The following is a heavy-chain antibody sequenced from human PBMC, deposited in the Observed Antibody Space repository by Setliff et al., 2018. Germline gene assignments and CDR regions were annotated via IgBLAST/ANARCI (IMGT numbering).Heavy chain of an antibody. Sequence: LSLTCTVSGGSISSGSYYWSWIRQPAGKGLEWIGRIYTSGSTNYKPSLKSRVTISVDTSKNQFSLKLSSVTAADTAVYYCAREGYSSLIGWFDPWGQGTLVTVSS. CDR2: IYTSGST. CDR1: GGSISSGSYY. V-gene: IGHV4-61*02. CDR3: AREGYSSLIGWFDP. J-gene: IGHJ5*02. D-gene: IGHD6-13*01.